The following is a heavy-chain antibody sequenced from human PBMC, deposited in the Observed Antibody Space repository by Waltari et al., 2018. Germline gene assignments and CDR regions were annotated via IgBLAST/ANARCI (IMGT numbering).Heavy chain of an antibody. J-gene: IGHJ4*02. CDR3: ARDVSGSYDY. D-gene: IGHD1-26*01. V-gene: IGHV3-15*01. Sequence: LLVESGGGLIKPGGSLTLPCAASGFPFPNAWMSWVRQAPGKGLEWVGQIKSKTHGGTIDYAAPVTGRFTISRDDSKNTLYLQMNSLKTEDTAVYYCARDVSGSYDYWGQGTLVTVSS. CDR1: GFPFPNAW. CDR2: IKSKTHGGTI.